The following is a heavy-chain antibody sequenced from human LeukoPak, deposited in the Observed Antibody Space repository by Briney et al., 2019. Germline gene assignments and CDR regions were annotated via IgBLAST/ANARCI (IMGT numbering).Heavy chain of an antibody. J-gene: IGHJ5*02. CDR2: IYYSGST. D-gene: IGHD2-2*01. Sequence: SETLSLTCTVSGGSISSYYWSWIRQPPGKGLERIGYIYYSGSTNYNPSLKSRVTISVDTSKNQFSLKLSSVTAADTAVYYCARDQLYCSSSSCRNLGWFDPWGQGTLVTVSS. V-gene: IGHV4-59*12. CDR1: GGSISSYY. CDR3: ARDQLYCSSSSCRNLGWFDP.